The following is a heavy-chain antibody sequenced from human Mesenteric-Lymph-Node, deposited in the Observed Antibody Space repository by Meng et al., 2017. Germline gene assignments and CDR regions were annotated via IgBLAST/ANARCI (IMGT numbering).Heavy chain of an antibody. V-gene: IGHV3-13*03. CDR3: ARGRYASVGFDY. CDR1: GFTFSSYD. D-gene: IGHD2-2*01. Sequence: GESLKIPCAACGFTFSSYDMHWVHQATGKGLEWVSAIGTAGDTYYPGSVKGQFTISRENAKNSLYLQMNSLRAGDTAVYYCARGRYASVGFDYWGQGTLVTVSS. J-gene: IGHJ4*02. CDR2: IGTAGDT.